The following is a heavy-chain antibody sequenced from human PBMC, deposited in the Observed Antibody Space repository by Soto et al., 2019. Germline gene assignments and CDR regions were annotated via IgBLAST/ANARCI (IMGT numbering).Heavy chain of an antibody. D-gene: IGHD3-3*01. CDR2: IYYSGST. CDR1: GGSIIRGGYY. J-gene: IGHJ6*02. CDR3: ARADEGSGSGSYEYGMDV. V-gene: IGHV4-31*03. Sequence: PSETLSLTCTVSGGSIIRGGYYWIWIRQHPGKGLEWIGYIYYSGSTYYNPSLKSRVTISVDTSKNQFSLKLSSVTAADTAVYYCARADEGSGSGSYEYGMDVWGQGTTVTVSS.